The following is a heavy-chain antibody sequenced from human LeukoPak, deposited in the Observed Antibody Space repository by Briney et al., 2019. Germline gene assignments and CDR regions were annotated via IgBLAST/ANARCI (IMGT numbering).Heavy chain of an antibody. V-gene: IGHV3-21*04. CDR3: ARVRDTYYFDF. CDR2: ISSSSSYI. J-gene: IGHJ4*02. Sequence: GGSLRLSCAASGFTFSSYSMNWVRQAPGKGLEWVSSISSSSSYIYYADSVKGRFTISRDNAKNSASLQMNSLRDEDTAMYYCARVRDTYYFDFWGQRALVTVSS. CDR1: GFTFSSYS.